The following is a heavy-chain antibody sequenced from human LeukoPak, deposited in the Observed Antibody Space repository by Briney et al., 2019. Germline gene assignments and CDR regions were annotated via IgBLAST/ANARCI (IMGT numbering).Heavy chain of an antibody. Sequence: SETLSLTCTVSGGSISSYYWSWIRQPPGKGLEWIGYIYYSGSTSYNPSLKSRVTISVDTSSNQFSLILTSVTAADTAVYYCARGTKTGYTGYDWNYWGQGSLVTVSP. V-gene: IGHV4-59*01. CDR3: ARGTKTGYTGYDWNY. D-gene: IGHD5-12*01. CDR1: GGSISSYY. J-gene: IGHJ4*02. CDR2: IYYSGST.